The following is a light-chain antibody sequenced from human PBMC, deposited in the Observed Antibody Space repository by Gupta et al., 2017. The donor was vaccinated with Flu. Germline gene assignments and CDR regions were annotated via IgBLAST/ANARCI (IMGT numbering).Light chain of an antibody. Sequence: EVVLTPSPAPLSVSPGERATLSCRASQYISSNLAWYQRKPGQAPRLVISVASTRATGVPTRFSGRGSGTEFTLTISSLQSEDFAVYYCHQNNNWPPPYSFVQGTKLEIK. J-gene: IGKJ2*03. CDR1: QYISSN. V-gene: IGKV3-15*01. CDR2: VAS. CDR3: HQNNNWPPPYS.